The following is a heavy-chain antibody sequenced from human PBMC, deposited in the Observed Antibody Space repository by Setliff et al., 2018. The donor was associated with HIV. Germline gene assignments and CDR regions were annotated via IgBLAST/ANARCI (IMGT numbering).Heavy chain of an antibody. CDR1: GGTFNNDA. D-gene: IGHD2-15*01. Sequence: VASVKVSCKASGGTFNNDAISWVRQAPGQGLEWMGGIVPVLGITNYSPKFQGRVTITTDESTTTAYMELSSLRSEDTAVYFCARERYCSAGSCYSKLSWFDPWGQGTLVTVSS. V-gene: IGHV1-69*10. CDR3: ARERYCSAGSCYSKLSWFDP. CDR2: IVPVLGIT. J-gene: IGHJ5*02.